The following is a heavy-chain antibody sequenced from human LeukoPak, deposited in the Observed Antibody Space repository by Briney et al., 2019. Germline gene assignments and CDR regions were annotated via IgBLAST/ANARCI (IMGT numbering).Heavy chain of an antibody. CDR3: ARVPVDNWFDP. CDR2: IYYSGT. CDR1: GASISSSSYY. J-gene: IGHJ5*02. D-gene: IGHD2-2*01. V-gene: IGHV4-39*07. Sequence: SETLSLTCTVSGASISSSSYYWGWIRQPPGKGLEWIGTIYYSGTNYNPSLKSRVPISVDTSKNQFSLKLSSVTAADTAVYYCARVPVDNWFDPWGQGTLVTVSS.